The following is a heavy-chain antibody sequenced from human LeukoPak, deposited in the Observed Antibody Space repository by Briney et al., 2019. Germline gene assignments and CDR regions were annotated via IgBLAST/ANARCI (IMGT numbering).Heavy chain of an antibody. CDR1: GGSISSGSYY. V-gene: IGHV4-61*02. D-gene: IGHD1-26*01. J-gene: IGHJ3*02. CDR3: ARDSHTTDAFDI. CDR2: IYTSGST. Sequence: SETLSLTCTVSGGSISSGSYYWSWIRQPAGKGLEWIGRIYTSGSTKYNPSLKSRVTISVDTSKNQFSLKLSSVTAADTAVYYCARDSHTTDAFDIWGQGTMVTVSS.